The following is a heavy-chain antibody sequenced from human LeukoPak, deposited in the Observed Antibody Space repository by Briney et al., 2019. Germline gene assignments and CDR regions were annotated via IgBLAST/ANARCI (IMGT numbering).Heavy chain of an antibody. J-gene: IGHJ4*02. CDR1: GFTFSNYW. CDR3: ARDPGFSSFDY. V-gene: IGHV3-7*01. CDR2: INRDGSVK. D-gene: IGHD3-3*02. Sequence: GGSLRLSCAVSGFTFSNYWVTWVRQTPVKGLEFVANINRDGSVKNYVGSVKGRFTISRDNAKNSLYLQMSSLRVDDTAIYYCARDPGFSSFDYWGQGTLVSVSS.